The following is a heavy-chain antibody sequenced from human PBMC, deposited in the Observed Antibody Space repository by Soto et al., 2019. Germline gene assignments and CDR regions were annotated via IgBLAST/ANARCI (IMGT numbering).Heavy chain of an antibody. CDR1: GVSISTADYY. CDR3: ARRYGVAYDF. J-gene: IGHJ4*02. D-gene: IGHD1-20*01. CDR2: IYYSGTT. Sequence: PSETLSLTCAVTGVSISTADYYWSWIRHHPGKGLEWIGYIYYSGTTYYYPSLESRLTISLDTSKNEFSLRLSSVTAADTAVYYCARRYGVAYDFWGQGTLVTVSS. V-gene: IGHV4-31*11.